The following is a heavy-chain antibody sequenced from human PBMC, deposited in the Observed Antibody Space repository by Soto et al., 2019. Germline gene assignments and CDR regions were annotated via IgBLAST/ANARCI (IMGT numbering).Heavy chain of an antibody. V-gene: IGHV1-69*01. J-gene: IGHJ5*02. Sequence: QVQLVQSGAEVKQPGSSVKVSCKASGGTFSSYAISWVRQAPGQGLESMGGIIPIFGTANYAQKFQGRVTITADESTSTAYMELSSLISEDTAVYYCARVDVVLSWFDPWGQGTLVTVSS. CDR2: IIPIFGTA. CDR3: ARVDVVLSWFDP. D-gene: IGHD3-22*01. CDR1: GGTFSSYA.